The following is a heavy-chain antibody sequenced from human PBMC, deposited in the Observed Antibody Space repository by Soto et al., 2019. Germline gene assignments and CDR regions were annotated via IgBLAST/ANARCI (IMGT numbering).Heavy chain of an antibody. V-gene: IGHV1-3*05. CDR2: INAGNGNT. CDR1: GYTFTNYA. CDR3: TRGDDFWGGMDV. J-gene: IGHJ6*02. D-gene: IGHD3-3*01. Sequence: QVQLVQSGAEEKKPGASVKISCKASGYTFTNYAMHWVRQAPGQRLEWMGWINAGNGNTKYSQKFQGRVTITRDTSASTAYMELSSLRFEDTAMYYFTRGDDFWGGMDVWGQGTTVTVSS.